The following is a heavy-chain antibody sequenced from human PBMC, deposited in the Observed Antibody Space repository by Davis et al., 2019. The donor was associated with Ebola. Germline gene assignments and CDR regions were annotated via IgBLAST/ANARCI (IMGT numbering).Heavy chain of an antibody. V-gene: IGHV3-15*01. CDR1: GFIFNKHD. CDR3: TTSGQQLSNFDY. Sequence: PGGSLRLSCDASGFIFNKHDMAWVRQAPGKGLEWVGRIKSKTDGGTTDYAAPVKGRFTTSRDDLENMLYLQMNSLKTEDTAVYYCTTSGQQLSNFDYWGQGALVTVSS. J-gene: IGHJ4*02. D-gene: IGHD6-13*01. CDR2: IKSKTDGGTT.